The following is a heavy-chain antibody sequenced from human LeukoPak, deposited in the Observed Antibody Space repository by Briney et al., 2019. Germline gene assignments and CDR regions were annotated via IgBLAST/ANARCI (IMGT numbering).Heavy chain of an antibody. CDR2: IRSIANSYAT. V-gene: IGHV3-73*01. CDR1: GFTFSGSA. J-gene: IGHJ6*03. Sequence: GGSLRLSCAASGFTFSGSAMHWVRQASGKGLEWVGRIRSIANSYATAYAASVKGRFTISRDDSKNTAYLQMNSLKTEDTAVYYCTATQGSSLGYYYYYYYMDVWGKGTTVTVSS. CDR3: TATQGSSLGYYYYYYYMDV. D-gene: IGHD1-26*01.